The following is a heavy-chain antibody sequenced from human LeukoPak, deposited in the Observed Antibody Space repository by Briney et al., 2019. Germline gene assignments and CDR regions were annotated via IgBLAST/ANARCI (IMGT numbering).Heavy chain of an antibody. J-gene: IGHJ5*02. D-gene: IGHD6-19*01. CDR3: AKDGGPESSDWYVGGWFDP. CDR2: INPNSGGT. CDR1: GYTFTGYY. Sequence: ASVKVSCKASGYTFTGYYMHWVRQAPGQGLEWMGWINPNSGGTNYAQKFQGRVTMTRDTSISTAYMELSTLRSDDTAVYYCAKDGGPESSDWYVGGWFDPWGQGTLVTVSS. V-gene: IGHV1-2*02.